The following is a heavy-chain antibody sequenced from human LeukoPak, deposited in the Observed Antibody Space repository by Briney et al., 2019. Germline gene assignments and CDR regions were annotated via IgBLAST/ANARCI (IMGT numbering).Heavy chain of an antibody. CDR1: GFTVGSNY. J-gene: IGHJ3*02. Sequence: GGSLRLSCAASGFTVGSNYMSWVRQAPGKGLEWVSVIYSGGNTCYADSVKGRFTISRDSSKNTLSLQMNSLRAEDTSVYYCAREGDPGAFDIWGQGTMVSVSS. CDR3: AREGDPGAFDI. CDR2: IYSGGNT. V-gene: IGHV3-66*01.